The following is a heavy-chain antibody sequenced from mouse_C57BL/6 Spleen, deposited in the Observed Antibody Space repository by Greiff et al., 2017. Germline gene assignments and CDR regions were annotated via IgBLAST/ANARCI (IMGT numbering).Heavy chain of an antibody. Sequence: QVQLKESGPELVKPGASVKISCKASGYAFSSSWMNWVKQRPGKGLEWIGRIYPGDGDTNYNGKFKGKATLTADKSSSTAYMQLSSLTSEDSAVYFCARGGTVVAGLDYWGQGTTLTVSS. CDR1: GYAFSSSW. D-gene: IGHD1-1*01. CDR3: ARGGTVVAGLDY. V-gene: IGHV1-82*01. J-gene: IGHJ2*01. CDR2: IYPGDGDT.